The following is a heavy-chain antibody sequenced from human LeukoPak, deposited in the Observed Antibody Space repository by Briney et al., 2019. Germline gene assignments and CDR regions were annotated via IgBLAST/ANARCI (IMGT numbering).Heavy chain of an antibody. CDR3: ARDGADIIVVVPAPPDY. CDR2: ISWNSGSR. J-gene: IGHJ4*02. Sequence: GRSLRLSCAASGFTFDDYAMHWVRQAPGKGLEWVSGISWNSGSRGYADSVRGRFTISRDTARNSLYLQMNSLRAEDTAVYYCARDGADIIVVVPAPPDYWGQGTLVTVSS. V-gene: IGHV3-9*01. D-gene: IGHD2-21*01. CDR1: GFTFDDYA.